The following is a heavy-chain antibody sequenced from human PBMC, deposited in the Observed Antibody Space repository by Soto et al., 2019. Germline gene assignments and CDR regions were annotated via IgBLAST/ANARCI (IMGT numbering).Heavy chain of an antibody. D-gene: IGHD6-13*01. Sequence: PSETLSLTCTVSGDSISSSSYYWGWIRQPPGKGLEWIGSFYYRGSTYYNPSLKSRVTISVDTPKNQFSLSLTFMTAADTATYYCARSFRWYAVDSWGQGILVTVSS. CDR1: GDSISSSSYY. CDR3: ARSFRWYAVDS. J-gene: IGHJ4*02. V-gene: IGHV4-39*07. CDR2: FYYRGST.